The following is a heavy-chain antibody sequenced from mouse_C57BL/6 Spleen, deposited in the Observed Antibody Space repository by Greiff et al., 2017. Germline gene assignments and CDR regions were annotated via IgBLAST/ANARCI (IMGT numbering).Heavy chain of an antibody. Sequence: VQLKESGPGLVKPSQSLSLTCSVTGYSITSGYYWNWIRQFPGNTLEWLGYIRYDRSNNYNPSLKNRIPFTRDTSKNQLFLKLNSVTTEDTATDYCARRGYDAYYYAMDYWGQGTSVTVSS. CDR3: ARRGYDAYYYAMDY. J-gene: IGHJ4*01. V-gene: IGHV3-6*01. D-gene: IGHD2-14*01. CDR2: IRYDRSN. CDR1: GYSITSGYY.